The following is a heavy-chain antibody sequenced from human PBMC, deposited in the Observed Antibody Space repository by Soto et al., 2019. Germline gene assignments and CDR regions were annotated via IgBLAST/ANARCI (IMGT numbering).Heavy chain of an antibody. CDR2: VKAASGVT. V-gene: IGHV1-2*02. Sequence: GASIRVSRKAPVVSVDTIHWRRRGAGQGLEWMGWVKAASGVTNYAQRFQGRVTMTRDPSITTAYMELSSLTSGDTAVYYCARGGSGWYNYYYGMDVWGQGTTVTVSS. CDR3: ARGGSGWYNYYYGMDV. CDR1: VVSVDT. J-gene: IGHJ6*02. D-gene: IGHD6-19*01.